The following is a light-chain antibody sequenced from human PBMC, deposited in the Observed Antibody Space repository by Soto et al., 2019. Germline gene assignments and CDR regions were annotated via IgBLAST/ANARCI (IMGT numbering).Light chain of an antibody. CDR2: DDG. CDR3: QVWDSSTDYVV. V-gene: IGLV3-21*02. Sequence: SSELTQPPSVSVAPGQTAKITCGGNNIGSKGVHWYQQKPGQAPVLVVYDDGDRPSGIPERFSGSNSGNTATLTISRVEAGDEADYYCQVWDSSTDYVVFGGGTKLTVL. J-gene: IGLJ2*01. CDR1: NIGSKG.